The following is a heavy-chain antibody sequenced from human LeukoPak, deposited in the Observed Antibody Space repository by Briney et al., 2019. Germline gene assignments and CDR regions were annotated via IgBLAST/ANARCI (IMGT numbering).Heavy chain of an antibody. J-gene: IGHJ1*01. CDR1: GFTFSSYG. V-gene: IGHV3-30*18. CDR2: ISYDGSNK. Sequence: QPGRSLRLSCAASGFTFSSYGIHWVRQAPGKGLEWVAVISYDGSNKYYADSVKGRFTISRDNAQNTLYLQLNILRAEATAVYYCAKEMDSRGWYTYFHHWGQGTLVTVSS. CDR3: AKEMDSRGWYTYFHH. D-gene: IGHD6-19*01.